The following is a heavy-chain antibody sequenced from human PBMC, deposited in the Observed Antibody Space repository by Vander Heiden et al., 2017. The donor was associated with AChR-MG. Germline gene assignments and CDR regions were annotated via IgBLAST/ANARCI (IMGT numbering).Heavy chain of an antibody. CDR1: GGPTSGHY. J-gene: IGHJ4*02. CDR3: AREDGRSHTRRFDY. Sequence: QVQLQESGPGRVKPSETPYPTCPVSGGPTSGHYCSWIRQPGGKGLEWCGRSYTTGSTDYNPSLKSRVNMSVDTSKSHFSRELSSVTAADTAVYYCAREDGRSHTRRFDYWGQGTLVTVSS. CDR2: SYTTGST. V-gene: IGHV4-4*07.